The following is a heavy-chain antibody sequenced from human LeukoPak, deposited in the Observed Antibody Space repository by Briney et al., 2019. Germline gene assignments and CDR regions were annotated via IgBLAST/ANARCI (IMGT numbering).Heavy chain of an antibody. CDR3: AKDKRLQPHYFDY. Sequence: GGSLRLSCAASGFTFSSYAMSWVRQAPGKGLEWVSAISGSWGSTYYADSVKGRFTISKDNSKNTLYLQMNSLRAEDTAVYYCAKDKRLQPHYFDYWGQGTLVTVSS. CDR1: GFTFSSYA. V-gene: IGHV3-23*01. D-gene: IGHD6-25*01. CDR2: ISGSWGST. J-gene: IGHJ4*02.